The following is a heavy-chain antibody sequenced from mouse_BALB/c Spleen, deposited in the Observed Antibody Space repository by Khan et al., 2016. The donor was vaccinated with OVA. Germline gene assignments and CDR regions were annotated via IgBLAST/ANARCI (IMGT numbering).Heavy chain of an antibody. CDR2: IYPGSGST. D-gene: IGHD2-1*01. V-gene: IGHV1-77*01. CDR1: GYTFTDYD. CDR3: AKIFYGNSYAMDY. J-gene: IGHJ4*01. Sequence: QVQLQQSGPELVKPGASVKMSCKASGYTFTDYDIRWVKQRTGQGLEWIGEIYPGSGSTYYNEKFKGKATLPADNSSNTAYMQLSSLTSEDSAVYFCAKIFYGNSYAMDYWGQGTAVTVSS.